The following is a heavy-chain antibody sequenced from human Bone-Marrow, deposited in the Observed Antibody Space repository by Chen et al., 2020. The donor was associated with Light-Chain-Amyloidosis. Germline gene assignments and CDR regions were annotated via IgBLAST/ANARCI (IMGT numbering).Heavy chain of an antibody. D-gene: IGHD2-21*02. CDR1: GFSVSGYY. Sequence: EVQLVETGGGVIQPGGSLRLSCAASGFSVSGYYMTWVRQAPGRGLEWVSLIYAGGSTFYAESVKGRFTISRDISENTLILQMSSLRADDTAVYYCAFRSRDCFSGGPCYGDAFNVWGQGTVVTVSS. CDR3: AFRSRDCFSGGPCYGDAFNV. V-gene: IGHV3-53*02. J-gene: IGHJ3*01. CDR2: IYAGGST.